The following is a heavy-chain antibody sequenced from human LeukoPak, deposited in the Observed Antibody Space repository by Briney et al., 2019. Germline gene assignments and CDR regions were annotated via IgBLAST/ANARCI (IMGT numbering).Heavy chain of an antibody. CDR3: ARDPTIFGVVIVPDY. D-gene: IGHD3-3*01. V-gene: IGHV3-7*01. CDR2: IKQDGSEK. CDR1: GFTFSNYW. J-gene: IGHJ4*02. Sequence: PGGSLRLSCAASGFTFSNYWMGWVRQAPGKGLEWVANIKQDGSEKYYVDSVKGRFTISRDNAKNSLYLQMNSLRAEGTAVYYCARDPTIFGVVIVPDYWGQGTLVTVSS.